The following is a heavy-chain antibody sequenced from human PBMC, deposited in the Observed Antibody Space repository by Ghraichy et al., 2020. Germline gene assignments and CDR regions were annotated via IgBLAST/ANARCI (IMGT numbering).Heavy chain of an antibody. J-gene: IGHJ4*02. V-gene: IGHV2-5*02. CDR3: ARLDYGDYIFDY. CDR2: IYWDDDK. D-gene: IGHD4-17*01. CDR1: GFSLSTSGVG. Sequence: SGPTLVKPTQTLTLTCTFSGFSLSTSGVGVGWIRQPPGKALEWLALIYWDDDKRYSPSLKSRLTITKDTSKNQVVLTMTNMDPVDTATYYCARLDYGDYIFDYWGQGTLVTVSS.